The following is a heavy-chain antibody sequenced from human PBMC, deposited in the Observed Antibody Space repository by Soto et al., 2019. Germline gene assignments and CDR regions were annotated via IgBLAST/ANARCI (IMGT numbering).Heavy chain of an antibody. CDR3: ARDLAAAGFYYYYYGMDV. Sequence: QVQLVESGGGVVQPGRSLRLSCAASGFTFSSYAMHWVRQAPGKGLEWVAVISYAGSNKYYADSVKGRFTISRDNSKNTLYLQMNRLRAEDTAVYYCARDLAAAGFYYYYYGMDVWGQGTTVTVSS. V-gene: IGHV3-30-3*01. D-gene: IGHD6-13*01. J-gene: IGHJ6*02. CDR2: ISYAGSNK. CDR1: GFTFSSYA.